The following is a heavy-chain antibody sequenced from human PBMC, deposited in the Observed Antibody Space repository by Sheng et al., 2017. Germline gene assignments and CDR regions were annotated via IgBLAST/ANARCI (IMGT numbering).Heavy chain of an antibody. D-gene: IGHD6-13*01. CDR1: GGTFSSYA. CDR3: ARESSGYSSSWSTGDAFDI. J-gene: IGHJ3*02. CDR2: IIPIFGTA. Sequence: QVQLVQSGAEVKKPGSSVKVSCKASGGTFSSYAISWVRQAPGQGLEWMGGIIPIFGTANYAQKFQGRVTITADESTSTAYMELSSLRSEDTAVYYCARESSGYSSSWSTGDAFDIWGQGTMVTVSS. V-gene: IGHV1-69*13.